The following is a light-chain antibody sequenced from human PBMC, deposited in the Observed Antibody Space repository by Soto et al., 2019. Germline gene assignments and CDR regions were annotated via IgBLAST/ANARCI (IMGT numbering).Light chain of an antibody. Sequence: QSALTQPASASGSPGQSITISCTGSSSDVGLYDYVSWYQQYPGRAPKLIIYEVNGRPSGVPTRFSGSKSGNTASLAISGLQDEDEADYYCSSYATSSTYVFGTGTKLTVL. CDR1: SSDVGLYDY. CDR3: SSYATSSTYV. CDR2: EVN. V-gene: IGLV2-14*01. J-gene: IGLJ1*01.